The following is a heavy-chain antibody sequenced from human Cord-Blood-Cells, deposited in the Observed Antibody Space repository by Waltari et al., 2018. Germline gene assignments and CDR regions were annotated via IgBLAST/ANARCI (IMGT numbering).Heavy chain of an antibody. CDR2: IIPIISRA. V-gene: IGHV1-69*09. D-gene: IGHD1-7*01. J-gene: IGHJ4*02. CDR1: GGTFSSYA. Sequence: QVQLVQSGAAVKKPGCSVRVSCKASGGTFSSYAISSEREAPGQGVEWMGKIIPIISRANYEQKCQGRVTITADKSTSKDYMEPSSLRSEDTAVYYFARDNWNYDDYYFDYWGQGTLVTVSS. CDR3: ARDNWNYDDYYFDY.